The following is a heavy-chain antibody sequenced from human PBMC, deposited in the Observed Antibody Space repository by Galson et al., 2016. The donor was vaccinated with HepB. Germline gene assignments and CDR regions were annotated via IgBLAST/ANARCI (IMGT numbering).Heavy chain of an antibody. V-gene: IGHV3-53*01. CDR2: IYSGDST. CDR1: GFTVSTNY. J-gene: IGHJ6*02. Sequence: SLRLSCAASGFTVSTNYMSWVRQAPGKGLEWVSVIYSGDSTYYADSVKSRFTISRGNSKKTLFLQMSSLRVEDTGAYYCANLSWTDGHSYYGVDVWGQGTTVTVSS. CDR3: ANLSWTDGHSYYGVDV. D-gene: IGHD4-17*01.